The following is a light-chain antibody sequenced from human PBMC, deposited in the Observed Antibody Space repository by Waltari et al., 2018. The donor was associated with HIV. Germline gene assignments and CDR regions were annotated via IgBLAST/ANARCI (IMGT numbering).Light chain of an antibody. CDR1: ALPQKY. Sequence: SYELTQPPSVSVSPGQTARNTCSGDALPQKYAYWYQQKSGQAPVLVIYEDSKRPSGIPERFSGSSSGTMATFTISGAQVEDEADYYCYSTDSSGNHRGVFGGGTKLTVL. V-gene: IGLV3-10*01. J-gene: IGLJ2*01. CDR3: YSTDSSGNHRGV. CDR2: EDS.